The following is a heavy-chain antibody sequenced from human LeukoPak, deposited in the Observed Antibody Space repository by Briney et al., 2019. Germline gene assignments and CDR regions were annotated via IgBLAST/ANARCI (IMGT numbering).Heavy chain of an antibody. CDR1: GFTFSSNW. J-gene: IGHJ4*02. Sequence: GGSLRLSCAASGFTFSSNWMHWVRQAPGKGLVWVSRINSDGSSTNCADSVKGRFTISRDNAKNTLYLQMNSLRAEDTAVYYCTRVPYCSTSCYAFDYWGQGTLVTVSS. D-gene: IGHD2-2*01. CDR2: INSDGSST. CDR3: TRVPYCSTSCYAFDY. V-gene: IGHV3-74*01.